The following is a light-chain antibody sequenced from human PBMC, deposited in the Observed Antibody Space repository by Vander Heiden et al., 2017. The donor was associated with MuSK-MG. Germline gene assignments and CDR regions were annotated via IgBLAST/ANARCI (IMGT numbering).Light chain of an antibody. CDR1: QRISSW. Sequence: DIPMTQSPPSLSASVGDRVTINCPASQRISSWVAWYQQKSEQAPKVLIYAASSVTDGVPSRFSGSGSGTEFTLTISDLQAEDVATYYCQQYYSYPLTFGQGTQLEIK. J-gene: IGKJ2*01. CDR3: QQYYSYPLT. CDR2: AAS. V-gene: IGKV1D-16*01.